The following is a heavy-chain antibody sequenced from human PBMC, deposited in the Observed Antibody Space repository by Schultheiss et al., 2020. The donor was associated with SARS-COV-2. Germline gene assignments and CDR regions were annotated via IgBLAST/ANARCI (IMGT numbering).Heavy chain of an antibody. CDR3: ARRGAVVDY. J-gene: IGHJ4*02. D-gene: IGHD6-19*01. CDR2: IKQDGSEK. V-gene: IGHV3-7*03. CDR1: GFTFSTYA. Sequence: GGSLRLSCAASGFTFSTYAMHWVRRPPGKGLEWVANIKQDGSEKYYVDSVKGRFTISRDNAKNSLYLQMNSLRAEDTAVYYCARRGAVVDYWGQGTLVTVSS.